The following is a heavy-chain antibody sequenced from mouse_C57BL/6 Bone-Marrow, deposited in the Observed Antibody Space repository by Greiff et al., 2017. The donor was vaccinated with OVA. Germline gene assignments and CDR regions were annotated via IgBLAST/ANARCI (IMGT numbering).Heavy chain of an antibody. CDR3: ARHGYYDYDVAWFAY. J-gene: IGHJ3*01. CDR2: FYPGSGSI. D-gene: IGHD2-4*01. CDR1: VCTFTEYP. V-gene: IGHV1-62-2*01. Sequence: VQLQQPGAELVKPGASVKRACEASVCTFTEYPIHWVKQRSGQGLEWIGWFYPGSGSIKYNEKFKDKATLTADKSSSTVYMELSRLTSEDSAVYFCARHGYYDYDVAWFAYWGQGTLVTVSA.